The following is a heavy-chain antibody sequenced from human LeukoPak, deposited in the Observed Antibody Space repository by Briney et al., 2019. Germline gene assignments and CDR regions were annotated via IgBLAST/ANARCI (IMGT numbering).Heavy chain of an antibody. V-gene: IGHV5-51*01. J-gene: IGHJ4*02. D-gene: IGHD3-22*01. CDR3: VGPAYYYDSSGYSNPVN. CDR1: GYSFTSYW. CDR2: IYPGDSDT. Sequence: GESLKISCKGSGYSFTSYWIGWVRQMLGKGLEWMGIIYPGDSDTRYSPSFQGQVTISADKSISTAYLQWSSLKASDTAMYYCVGPAYYYDSSGYSNPVNWGQGTLVTVSS.